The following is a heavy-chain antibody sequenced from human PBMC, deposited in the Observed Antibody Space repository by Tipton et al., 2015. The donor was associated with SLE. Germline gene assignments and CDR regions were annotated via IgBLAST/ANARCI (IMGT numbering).Heavy chain of an antibody. CDR1: GFTFSGYA. CDR2: IYYSGST. CDR3: ARAFGVVIIGWFDP. V-gene: IGHV4-38-2*02. D-gene: IGHD3-3*01. Sequence: LRLSCSASGFTFSGYAMHWIRQPPGKGLEWIGSIYYSGSTYYNPSLKSRVTISVDTSKNQFSLKLSSVTAADTAVYYCARAFGVVIIGWFDPWGQGTLVTVSS. J-gene: IGHJ5*02.